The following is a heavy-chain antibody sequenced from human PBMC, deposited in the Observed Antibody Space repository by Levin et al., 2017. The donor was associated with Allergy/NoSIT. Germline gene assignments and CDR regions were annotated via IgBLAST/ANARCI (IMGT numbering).Heavy chain of an antibody. CDR2: IFYSGST. J-gene: IGHJ4*02. Sequence: SETLSLTCSVSGGSISSTNYYWGWIRQPPGKGLEWIGSIFYSGSTYYNPSLKSRVTISVDTSKNQFSLNLSSVTAADTAMYYCTRHLLWFGESPFDYWGQGSLVTVSS. CDR3: TRHLLWFGESPFDY. V-gene: IGHV4-39*01. CDR1: GGSISSTNYY. D-gene: IGHD3-10*01.